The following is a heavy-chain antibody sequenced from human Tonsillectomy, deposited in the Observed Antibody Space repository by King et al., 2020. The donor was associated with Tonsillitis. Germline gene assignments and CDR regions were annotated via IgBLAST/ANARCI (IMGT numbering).Heavy chain of an antibody. CDR2: FDPEDGET. CDR3: ATPSGYYGQALDY. Sequence: QVQLVQSGAEVKKPGASVKVSCKVSGYTLTELSMHWVRQAPGKGLEWMGGFDPEDGETIYAQKFQGRVTMTEETSTDTAYMELSSLRSEDTAVYYCATPSGYYGQALDYWGQGTLVTVSS. CDR1: GYTLTELS. D-gene: IGHD3-22*01. J-gene: IGHJ4*02. V-gene: IGHV1-24*01.